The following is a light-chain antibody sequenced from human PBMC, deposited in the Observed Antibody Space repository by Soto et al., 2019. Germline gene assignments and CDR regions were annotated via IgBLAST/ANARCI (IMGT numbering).Light chain of an antibody. Sequence: QSVLTQPASVSGCPGQTITISCTWTSSDIDAYNYVSWYQQHPGKAPKLMIYDVSNRPSGIPNRFSGSKSGNTASLTISGLQAEDEADYYCGSYTTSSNDVFGRGTKVT. V-gene: IGLV2-14*01. CDR1: SSDIDAYNY. CDR3: GSYTTSSNDV. J-gene: IGLJ1*01. CDR2: DVS.